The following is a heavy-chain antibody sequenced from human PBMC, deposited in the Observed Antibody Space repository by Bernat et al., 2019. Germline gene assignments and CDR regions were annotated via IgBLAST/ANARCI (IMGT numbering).Heavy chain of an antibody. J-gene: IGHJ3*02. Sequence: EVQLLESGGGLVQPGGSLRLSCAASGFTFSSYAMSWVRQAPGKGLAWVSAISGSGGSTYYADSVKGRFTISRDNSKNTLYLQMNRLRAEDTSVYYCAKRGTRGSYSAFDIWGQGTMVTVSS. D-gene: IGHD1-26*01. CDR3: AKRGTRGSYSAFDI. CDR1: GFTFSSYA. CDR2: ISGSGGST. V-gene: IGHV3-23*01.